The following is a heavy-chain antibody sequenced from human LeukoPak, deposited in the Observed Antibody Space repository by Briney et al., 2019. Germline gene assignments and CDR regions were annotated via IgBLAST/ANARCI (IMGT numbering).Heavy chain of an antibody. V-gene: IGHV4-34*01. CDR2: INHSGST. CDR3: ARQIRWLRYWFDP. Sequence: PETLSLTCGVYGGSFSGYFWRWVRQPPGKGLEWIGEINHSGSTNYNPSLKSRVTISVDTSKNQFSLKLSSVTAADTAVYYCARQIRWLRYWFDPWGQGTLVTVSS. J-gene: IGHJ5*02. CDR1: GGSFSGYF. D-gene: IGHD5-12*01.